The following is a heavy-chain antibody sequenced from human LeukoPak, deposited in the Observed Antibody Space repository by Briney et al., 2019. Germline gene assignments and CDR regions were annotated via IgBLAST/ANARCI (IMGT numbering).Heavy chain of an antibody. CDR2: LYTSGST. J-gene: IGHJ4*02. V-gene: IGHV4-4*07. CDR3: ACSSSGWFWNY. CDR1: DGFISSYY. D-gene: IGHD6-19*01. Sequence: SETLSLTCTVSDGFISSYYWSWIRQPAGKGLEWIGRLYTSGSTNYNPSLKSRVTMSVDTSKNQFSLKLSSVTAADTAVYYCACSSSGWFWNYWGQGTLVTVSS.